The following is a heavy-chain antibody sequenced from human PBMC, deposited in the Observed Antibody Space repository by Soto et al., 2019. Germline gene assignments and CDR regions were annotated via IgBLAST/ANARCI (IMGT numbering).Heavy chain of an antibody. CDR2: VHGGGST. Sequence: VQLVESGGGLIQPGGSLRLSCAASGFTVSNNHMTWVRQAAGKGLELVSFVHGGGSTSYADSVKGRFTISRDNSKNTLYLKMDSLRAEDTAIYDCAGRLTTAASLDYWGRGTLVTVSS. D-gene: IGHD3-16*01. V-gene: IGHV3-53*01. CDR3: AGRLTTAASLDY. J-gene: IGHJ4*02. CDR1: GFTVSNNH.